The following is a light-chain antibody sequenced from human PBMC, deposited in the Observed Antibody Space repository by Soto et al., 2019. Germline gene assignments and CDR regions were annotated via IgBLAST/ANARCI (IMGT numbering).Light chain of an antibody. J-gene: IGLJ3*02. CDR3: SSYTNTGTLVV. CDR2: EVA. V-gene: IGLV2-14*01. Sequence: QSALTQPASVSGSPGQSITISCSGSGRDIGTYNFVSWDQHHPGRAPKLLISEVANRPAGVSDRFSGSQSGSLASLTISGLQAGDESVYYCSSYTNTGTLVVFGVGTKLTVL. CDR1: GRDIGTYNF.